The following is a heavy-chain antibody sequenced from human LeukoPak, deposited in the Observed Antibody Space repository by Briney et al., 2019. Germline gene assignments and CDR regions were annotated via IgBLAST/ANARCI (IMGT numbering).Heavy chain of an antibody. D-gene: IGHD1-1*01. Sequence: RTSETLSLTCTVSGGSISSYYWSWIRQPPGKGLEWIGYIYYSGSTNYNPSLKSRVTISVDTSKNQFSLKLSSVTAADTAVYYCARDQRTIHGMDVWGQGTTVTVSS. V-gene: IGHV4-59*12. CDR1: GGSISSYY. CDR3: ARDQRTIHGMDV. J-gene: IGHJ6*02. CDR2: IYYSGST.